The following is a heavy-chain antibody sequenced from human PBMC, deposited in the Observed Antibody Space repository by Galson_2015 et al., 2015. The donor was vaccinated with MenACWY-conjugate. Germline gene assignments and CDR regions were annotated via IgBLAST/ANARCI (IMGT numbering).Heavy chain of an antibody. Sequence: ETLSLTCGVHDGSLTGASWCWIRPPPGQGLEWLGVINHVGGTDYNPSLRGRVTISLDTAKNTFSLGLRSVTAADTAVYYCARLVTRGITIFGAHPRASYGLDVWGQGTTVIVSS. V-gene: IGHV4-34*01. D-gene: IGHD3-3*01. CDR2: INHVGGT. CDR1: DGSLTGAS. CDR3: ARLVTRGITIFGAHPRASYGLDV. J-gene: IGHJ6*02.